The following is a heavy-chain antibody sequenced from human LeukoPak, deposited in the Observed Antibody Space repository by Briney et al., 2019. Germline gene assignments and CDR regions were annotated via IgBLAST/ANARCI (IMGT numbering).Heavy chain of an antibody. V-gene: IGHV3-23*01. Sequence: GGSLRLSCAASGFTFSSYAMSWVRQAPGKGLEWVSAISGSGGSTYYADSVKGRFTISRDNSKNTLYLQMNSLRAEDTAVYYCAKEHNLTYYDFWSGYYVGEYGMDVWGQGTTVTVSS. J-gene: IGHJ6*02. CDR1: GFTFSSYA. D-gene: IGHD3-3*01. CDR3: AKEHNLTYYDFWSGYYVGEYGMDV. CDR2: ISGSGGST.